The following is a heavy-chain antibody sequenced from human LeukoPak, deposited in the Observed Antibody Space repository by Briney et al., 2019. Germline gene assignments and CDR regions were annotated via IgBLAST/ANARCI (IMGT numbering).Heavy chain of an antibody. J-gene: IGHJ4*02. CDR3: AKSGGGIAAALQ. Sequence: GGSLRLSCAASGFTFSNYGIHWVRQAPGKGLEWVTFIRFDGTYKYYADSVKGRFTISRDNSKKTLYLQMNSLRAEDTAVYYCAKSGGGIAAALQWGQGTLVTVSS. CDR2: IRFDGTYK. V-gene: IGHV3-30*02. D-gene: IGHD6-13*01. CDR1: GFTFSNYG.